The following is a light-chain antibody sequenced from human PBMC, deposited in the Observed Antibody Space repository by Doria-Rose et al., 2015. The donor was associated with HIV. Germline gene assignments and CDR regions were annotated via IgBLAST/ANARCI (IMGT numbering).Light chain of an antibody. V-gene: IGKV1-39*01. CDR2: AAS. Sequence: DIQMTQSPSSLSASVGDSVTITCRASQSTGSFLNWYQQQPGKAPKLLIYAASSLQYGVPSRFSGSGSGTDFTLTISSLQPEDFATYFCQQSYSTPLTFGGGTKVEIK. CDR1: QSTGSF. J-gene: IGKJ4*01. CDR3: QQSYSTPLT.